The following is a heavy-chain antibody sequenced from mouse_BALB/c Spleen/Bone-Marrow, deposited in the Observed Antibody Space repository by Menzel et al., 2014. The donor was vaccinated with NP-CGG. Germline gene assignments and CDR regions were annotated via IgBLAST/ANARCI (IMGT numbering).Heavy chain of an antibody. J-gene: IGHJ4*01. Sequence: EVHLVESGPELVKPGVSVKMSCKASGYTFTRYVMYWVKQKPGQGLEWIGYINPYNDGTKYNEKFKGKATLTSDKSSSTAYMELSSLTSEDSAVYYCARSLLRADYWGQGTSVTVSS. CDR1: GYTFTRYV. CDR3: ARSLLRADY. CDR2: INPYNDGT. V-gene: IGHV1-14*01. D-gene: IGHD1-1*01.